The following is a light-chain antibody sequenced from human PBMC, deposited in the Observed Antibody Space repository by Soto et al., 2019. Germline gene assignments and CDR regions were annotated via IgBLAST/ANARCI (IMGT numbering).Light chain of an antibody. V-gene: IGKV3-20*01. CDR1: QSVSSNY. Sequence: EIVLTQSPGTLSLSPGERATLSCRASQSVSSNYLAWYQQKTGQTPRLLIYIASSRAPGIPDRFSGSGSGTHFTLTISRVEAEDFAVYYCQQYGSSPWTFGQGTKVEIK. J-gene: IGKJ1*01. CDR2: IAS. CDR3: QQYGSSPWT.